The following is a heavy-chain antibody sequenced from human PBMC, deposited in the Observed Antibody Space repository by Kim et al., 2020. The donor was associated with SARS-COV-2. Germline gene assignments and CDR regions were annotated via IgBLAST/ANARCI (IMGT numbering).Heavy chain of an antibody. CDR2: INPSGGST. D-gene: IGHD3-9*01. CDR1: GYTFNSYY. J-gene: IGHJ4*02. Sequence: ASVKVSCKASGYTFNSYYMHWVRQAPGQGLEWMGIINPSGGSTSYAQKFQGRVTMTRDTSTSTVYMELSSLRSEDTAVYYCARGSPVYYDISTGYYRDYWGQGTLVTVSS. CDR3: ARGSPVYYDISTGYYRDY. V-gene: IGHV1-46*02.